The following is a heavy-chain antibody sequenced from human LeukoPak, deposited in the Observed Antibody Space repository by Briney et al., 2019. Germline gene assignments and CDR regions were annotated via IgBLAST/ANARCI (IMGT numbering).Heavy chain of an antibody. CDR1: GYTFTSYG. D-gene: IGHD1-26*01. V-gene: IGHV1-18*01. CDR2: ISAYNDNT. CDR3: ARDSQHEAYSGSPDY. Sequence: ASVKVSCKASGYTFTSYGISWVRQAPGQGLEWMGWISAYNDNTNYAQKLQGRVTMTTDTSTSTAYMELRSLRSDDTAVYYCARDSQHEAYSGSPDYWGQGTLVTVSS. J-gene: IGHJ4*02.